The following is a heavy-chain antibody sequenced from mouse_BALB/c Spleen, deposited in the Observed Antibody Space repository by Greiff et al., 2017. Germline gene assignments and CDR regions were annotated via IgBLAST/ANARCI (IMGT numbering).Heavy chain of an antibody. Sequence: VQLQQSGAELVRPGTSVKISCKASGYTFTNYWLGWVKQRPGHGLEWIGDIYPGGGYTNYNEKFKGKATLTADTSSSTAYMQLSSLTSEDSAVYFCAIYYGNYEGFAYWGQGTLVTVSA. V-gene: IGHV1-63*02. CDR2: IYPGGGYT. D-gene: IGHD2-1*01. CDR1: GYTFTNYW. CDR3: AIYYGNYEGFAY. J-gene: IGHJ3*01.